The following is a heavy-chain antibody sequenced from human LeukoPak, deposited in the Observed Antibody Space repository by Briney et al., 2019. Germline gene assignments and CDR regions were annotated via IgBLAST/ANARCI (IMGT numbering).Heavy chain of an antibody. V-gene: IGHV3-9*01. CDR3: AKSGHCSGGSCYLVFDY. Sequence: GRSLRLSCVASGFTFDDYAMHWVRQAPGKGLEWVSGISWNSGSIGYADSVKGRFTISRDNAKNSLYLQMNSLRAEDTALYYCAKSGHCSGGSCYLVFDYWGQGTLVTVSS. CDR1: GFTFDDYA. J-gene: IGHJ4*02. D-gene: IGHD2-15*01. CDR2: ISWNSGSI.